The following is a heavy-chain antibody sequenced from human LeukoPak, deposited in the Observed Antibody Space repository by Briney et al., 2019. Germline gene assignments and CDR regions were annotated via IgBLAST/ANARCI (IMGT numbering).Heavy chain of an antibody. CDR1: GGSISGSY. V-gene: IGHV4-59*08. Sequence: PSETLSLTCTVSGGSISGSYWSWLRQPPGKGLEWIGYSYYTGSTNYNPSLKSRVTISVDMSKKQFSLKLSSVTAPDTAVYYCASLVYSSSWYFQWGQGPLVTVSS. J-gene: IGHJ4*02. CDR2: SYYTGST. D-gene: IGHD6-13*01. CDR3: ASLVYSSSWYFQ.